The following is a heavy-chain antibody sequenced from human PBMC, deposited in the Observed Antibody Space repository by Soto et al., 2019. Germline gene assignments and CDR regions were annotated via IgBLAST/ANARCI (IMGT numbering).Heavy chain of an antibody. V-gene: IGHV4-59*01. J-gene: IGHJ4*02. Sequence: PSETLSLTCSVSGSSIRSYYWSWIRQPPGKGLEWIGNIYYSGSTNYNPSLKSRVIISVDSSKSQFSLRLNSLTAADTAVYYCTRVGGYYGDYTNFDYWGQGALVTVSS. CDR3: TRVGGYYGDYTNFDY. D-gene: IGHD4-17*01. CDR2: IYYSGST. CDR1: GSSIRSYY.